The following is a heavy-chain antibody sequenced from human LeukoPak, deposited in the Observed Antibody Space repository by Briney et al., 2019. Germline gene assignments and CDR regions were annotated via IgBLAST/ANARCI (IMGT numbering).Heavy chain of an antibody. J-gene: IGHJ3*02. Sequence: PGGSLRLSCAASGFTFSGSAMHWVRQASGKGLEWVGRIRSKANSYATAYAASVKGRFTISRDDSKNTAYLQMNSLKTEDTAVYYCTRRTAYYDSSGYYSDAFDIWGQGTMVTVSS. CDR1: GFTFSGSA. V-gene: IGHV3-73*01. CDR2: IRSKANSYAT. CDR3: TRRTAYYDSSGYYSDAFDI. D-gene: IGHD3-22*01.